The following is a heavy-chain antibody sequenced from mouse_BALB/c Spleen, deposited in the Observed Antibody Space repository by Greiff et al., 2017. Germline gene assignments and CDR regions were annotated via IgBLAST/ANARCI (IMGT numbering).Heavy chain of an antibody. D-gene: IGHD2-2*01. V-gene: IGHV5-9-3*01. J-gene: IGHJ2*01. CDR1: GFTFSSYA. Sequence: DVQLQESGGGLVKPGGSLKLSCAASGFTFSSYAMSWVRQTPEKRLEWVATISSGGSYTYYPDSVKGRFTISRDNAKNTLYLQMSSLRSEDTAMYYCARLYYGYDGDYFDYWGQGTTLTVSS. CDR2: ISSGGSYT. CDR3: ARLYYGYDGDYFDY.